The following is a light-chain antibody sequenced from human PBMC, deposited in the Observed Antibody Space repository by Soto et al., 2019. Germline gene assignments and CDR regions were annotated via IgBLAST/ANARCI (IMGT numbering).Light chain of an antibody. J-gene: IGLJ2*01. CDR2: EGS. V-gene: IGLV2-23*01. CDR1: GSDVGSYNL. CDR3: CSYAGSYVV. Sequence: QSALTQPASVSGSPGQSITISCTGTGSDVGSYNLVSWYQHHPGKAPKLMIYEGSKRPSGVSNRFSGSESGNTASLTISGLQADDEADYYCCSYAGSYVVFGGGTQLTVL.